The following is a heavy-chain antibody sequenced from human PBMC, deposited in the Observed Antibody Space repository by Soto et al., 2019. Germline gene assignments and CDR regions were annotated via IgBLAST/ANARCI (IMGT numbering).Heavy chain of an antibody. D-gene: IGHD3-10*01. CDR1: GGSISSGGYY. CDR3: ASTLVRGVIQGYNWFDP. CDR2: IYYSGST. Sequence: PSETLSLTCTVSGGSISSGGYYWSWIRQHPGKGLEWIGYIYYSGSTYYNPSLKSRVTISLDTSKNQFSLNLNSVTAADTAVYFCASTLVRGVIQGYNWFDPWGQGTLVTVSS. J-gene: IGHJ5*02. V-gene: IGHV4-30-4*08.